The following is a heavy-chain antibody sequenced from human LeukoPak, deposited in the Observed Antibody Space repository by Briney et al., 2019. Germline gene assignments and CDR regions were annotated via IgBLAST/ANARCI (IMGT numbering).Heavy chain of an antibody. CDR2: ISAYNGNT. V-gene: IGHV1-18*01. J-gene: IGHJ4*02. CDR3: ASSVNCGGDCYYFDY. Sequence: ASVKVSCKASGYTFTSYGISWVRQAPGQGLEWMGWISAYNGNTNYAQKLQGRVTMTTDTSTSTAYMELRSLRSDDTAVYYCASSVNCGGDCYYFDYWGQGTLVTVSS. CDR1: GYTFTSYG. D-gene: IGHD2-21*02.